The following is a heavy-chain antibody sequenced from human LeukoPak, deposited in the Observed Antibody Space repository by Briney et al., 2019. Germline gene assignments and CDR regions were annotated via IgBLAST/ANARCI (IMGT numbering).Heavy chain of an antibody. V-gene: IGHV3-64*05. J-gene: IGHJ4*02. Sequence: PGESLRLSCSASGFTFSSYAMHWVRQAPGKGLEYVSAISSNGGRTYYADSVKGRFTISRDNSKNTLYVQMSSLRAEDTAVYYCVKYESSGDADWGQGTLVTVSS. CDR1: GFTFSSYA. CDR2: ISSNGGRT. D-gene: IGHD2-15*01. CDR3: VKYESSGDAD.